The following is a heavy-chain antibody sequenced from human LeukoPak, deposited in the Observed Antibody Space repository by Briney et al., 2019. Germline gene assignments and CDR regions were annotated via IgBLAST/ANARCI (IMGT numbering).Heavy chain of an antibody. CDR1: GGSISTGGYY. Sequence: SQTLSLTCTVSGGSISTGGYYWVWVRQPPGKGLEWIGTIRYSGSTYYNASLKSRVAISVDTSKKLLSLMLSSVTAADTAVYYCARHQELTMHDYWGQGTLVTVSS. V-gene: IGHV4-39*01. J-gene: IGHJ4*02. CDR2: IRYSGST. D-gene: IGHD1-7*01. CDR3: ARHQELTMHDY.